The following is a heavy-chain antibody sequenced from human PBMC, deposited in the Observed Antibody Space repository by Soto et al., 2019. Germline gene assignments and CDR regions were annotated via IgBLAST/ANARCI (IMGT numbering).Heavy chain of an antibody. CDR1: GFTFSSYA. D-gene: IGHD6-6*01. J-gene: IGHJ4*02. CDR3: AKAPFEYTSSQFDY. Sequence: HPGGSLRLSCAASGFTFSSYAMSWVRQAPGKGLEWVSTISGSGGTTYYADSVKGRFTISRDNSKNTLYVQMNSLRAEDTALYYCAKAPFEYTSSQFDYWGQGTLVTVSS. CDR2: ISGSGGTT. V-gene: IGHV3-23*01.